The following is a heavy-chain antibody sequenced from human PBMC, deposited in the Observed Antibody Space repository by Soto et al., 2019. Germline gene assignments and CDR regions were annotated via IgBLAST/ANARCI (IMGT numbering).Heavy chain of an antibody. Sequence: ASVKVSCKASGGTFSSYAISWVRQAPGQGLEWMGGIIPIFGTANYAQKFQGRVTITANESTSTAYMELSSLRSEDTAVYYCATRPAHCSGGSCLDYWGQGTLVTVSS. CDR3: ATRPAHCSGGSCLDY. V-gene: IGHV1-69*13. J-gene: IGHJ4*02. D-gene: IGHD2-15*01. CDR2: IIPIFGTA. CDR1: GGTFSSYA.